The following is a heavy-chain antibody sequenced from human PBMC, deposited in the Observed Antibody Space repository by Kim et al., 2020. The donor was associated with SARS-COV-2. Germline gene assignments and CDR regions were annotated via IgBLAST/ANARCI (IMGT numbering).Heavy chain of an antibody. Sequence: YYNPSLKSRVTISVDTSKNQFSLKLSSVTAADTAVYYCARGLVAAYPGGYWGQGTLVTVSS. CDR3: ARGLVAAYPGGY. D-gene: IGHD2-15*01. V-gene: IGHV4-39*01. J-gene: IGHJ4*02.